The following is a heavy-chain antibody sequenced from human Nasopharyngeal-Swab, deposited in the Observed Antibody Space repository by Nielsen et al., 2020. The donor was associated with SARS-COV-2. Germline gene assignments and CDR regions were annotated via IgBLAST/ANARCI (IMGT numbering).Heavy chain of an antibody. CDR3: VRPEGVATSFKYYFQYGMVV. Sequence: GESLKISCKGSGYSFTSYWIAWVRQMPGKGLEWMGIIYPSDSDTRYSPSFQGQVTISADKSISTAYLQWSSLKASDTAMYYCVRPEGVATSFKYYFQYGMVVWGQGTMVTVPS. V-gene: IGHV5-51*01. D-gene: IGHD5-12*01. CDR1: GYSFTSYW. CDR2: IYPSDSDT. J-gene: IGHJ6*02.